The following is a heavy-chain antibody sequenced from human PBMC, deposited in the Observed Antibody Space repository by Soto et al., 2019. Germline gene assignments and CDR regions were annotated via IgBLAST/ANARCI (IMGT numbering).Heavy chain of an antibody. J-gene: IGHJ6*02. V-gene: IGHV3-33*01. CDR3: ATGCSSTSCYFYYYGMDV. Sequence: GGSLRLSCAASGFTFSSYGMHWVRQAPGKGLEWVAVIWYDGSNKYYADSVKGRFTISRDNSKNTLYLQMNSLRAEDTAVYYCATGCSSTSCYFYYYGMDVWGQGTTVTVSS. CDR2: IWYDGSNK. CDR1: GFTFSSYG. D-gene: IGHD2-2*01.